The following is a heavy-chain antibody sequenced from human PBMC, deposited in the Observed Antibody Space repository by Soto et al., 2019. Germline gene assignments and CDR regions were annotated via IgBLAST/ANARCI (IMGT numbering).Heavy chain of an antibody. J-gene: IGHJ6*02. D-gene: IGHD3-9*01. CDR1: GGSISSGGYY. Sequence: SETLSLTCTVSGGSISSGGYYWSWIRQPPGKGLEWIGYIYYSGSTYYNPSLKSRVTISVDTSKNQFSLKLSSVTAADTAVYYCAILGRSLRYFDWFDYYYDMDVWGQGTTVTVSS. V-gene: IGHV4-30-4*01. CDR3: AILGRSLRYFDWFDYYYDMDV. CDR2: IYYSGST.